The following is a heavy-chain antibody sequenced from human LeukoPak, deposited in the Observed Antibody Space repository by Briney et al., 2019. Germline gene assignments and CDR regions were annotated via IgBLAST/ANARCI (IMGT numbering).Heavy chain of an antibody. D-gene: IGHD2-15*01. CDR1: AGTFSSYA. V-gene: IGHV1-69*05. Sequence: ASVKVSCKASAGTFSSYAMSWVRQAPGQGLEWMGGIIPIFGTANYAQKFQGRVTITTDESTSTAYMELSSLSSEDTAVYYCARGGGFEEVDLYFDYWGQGTLVTVSS. CDR2: IIPIFGTA. J-gene: IGHJ4*02. CDR3: ARGGGFEEVDLYFDY.